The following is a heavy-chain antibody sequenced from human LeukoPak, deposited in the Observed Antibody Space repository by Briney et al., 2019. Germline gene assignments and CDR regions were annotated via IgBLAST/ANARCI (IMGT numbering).Heavy chain of an antibody. CDR2: MNPNSGNT. CDR1: GYTFTNYE. V-gene: IGHV1-8*03. CDR3: ARGGYYYGSGSRNWFDP. Sequence: ASVKVSRKASGYTFTNYEINWLRQATGQGLEWMGWMNPNSGNTGSAQKFQGRVTITRDTSITTVYMELRSLTSEDTAFYYCARGGYYYGSGSRNWFDPWGQGTLVTVSS. D-gene: IGHD3-10*01. J-gene: IGHJ5*02.